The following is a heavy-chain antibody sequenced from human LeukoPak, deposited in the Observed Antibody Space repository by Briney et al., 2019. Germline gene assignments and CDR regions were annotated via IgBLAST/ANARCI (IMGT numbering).Heavy chain of an antibody. D-gene: IGHD2-2*01. CDR1: GFTFSSYE. J-gene: IGHJ4*02. Sequence: GSLRLSCAASGFTFSSYEMNWVRQAPGKGLEWVSYISSSGSTIYYADSVKGRFTISRDNSKNTLYLQMNSLRAEDTAVYYCAKDLAMTPSDYWGQGTLVTVSS. CDR3: AKDLAMTPSDY. V-gene: IGHV3-48*03. CDR2: ISSSGSTI.